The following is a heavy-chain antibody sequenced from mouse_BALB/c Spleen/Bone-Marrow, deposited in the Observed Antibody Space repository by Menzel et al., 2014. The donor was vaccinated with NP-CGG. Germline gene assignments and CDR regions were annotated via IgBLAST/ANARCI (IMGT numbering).Heavy chain of an antibody. J-gene: IGHJ4*01. CDR2: ISSGGSYT. CDR3: ARHFITTATGAMDY. CDR1: GFTFSSYA. V-gene: IGHV5-9-3*01. Sequence: EVKLMESGGGLVKPGGSLKLSCAASGFTFSSYAMSWVRQTPEKRLEWVATISSGGSYTYYPDSVKGRFTISRDNAKNPLYLQMSSLRSEDTAMYYCARHFITTATGAMDYWGQGTSVTVSS. D-gene: IGHD1-2*01.